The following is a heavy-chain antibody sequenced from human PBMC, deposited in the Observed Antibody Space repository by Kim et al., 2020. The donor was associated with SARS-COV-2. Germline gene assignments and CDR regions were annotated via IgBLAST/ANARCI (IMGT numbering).Heavy chain of an antibody. CDR2: INHSGST. CDR3: AREVAVGVPADTRHMDV. CDR1: GGSFSGYY. J-gene: IGHJ6*01. V-gene: IGHV4-34*01. Sequence: SETLSLTCAVYGGSFSGYYWSWIRQPPGKGLEWIGEINHSGSTNYNPSLKSRVTISVDTSKNQFSLKLSSVTAADTAVYYCAREVAVGVPADTRHMDVWG. D-gene: IGHD2-2*01.